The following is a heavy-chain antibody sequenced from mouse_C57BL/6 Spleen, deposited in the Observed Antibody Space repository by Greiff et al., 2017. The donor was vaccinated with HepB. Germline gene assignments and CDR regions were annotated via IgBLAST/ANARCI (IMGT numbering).Heavy chain of an antibody. J-gene: IGHJ4*01. Sequence: EVQLVESGGDLVKPGGSLKLSCAASGFTFSSYGMSWVRQTPDKRLEWVATISSGGSYTYYPDSVKGRFTISRDNAKNTLYLQMSSLKSEDTAMYYCASYGSTHYYAMDYWGQGTSVTVSS. CDR2: ISSGGSYT. CDR3: ASYGSTHYYAMDY. V-gene: IGHV5-6*01. D-gene: IGHD1-1*01. CDR1: GFTFSSYG.